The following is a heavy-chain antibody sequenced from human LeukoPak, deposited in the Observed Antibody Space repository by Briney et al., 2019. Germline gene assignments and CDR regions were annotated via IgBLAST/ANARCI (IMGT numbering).Heavy chain of an antibody. CDR1: GGSINSYY. Sequence: SETLSLTCTVSGGSINSYYWSWIRQPPGKGLEWIGYIYYSGSTNYNPSPKSRVTISVHTSKNQFSLKLSSVTAADTAVYYCARLTGYSSESWFDPWGQGTLVTVSS. V-gene: IGHV4-59*01. D-gene: IGHD3-9*01. J-gene: IGHJ5*02. CDR2: IYYSGST. CDR3: ARLTGYSSESWFDP.